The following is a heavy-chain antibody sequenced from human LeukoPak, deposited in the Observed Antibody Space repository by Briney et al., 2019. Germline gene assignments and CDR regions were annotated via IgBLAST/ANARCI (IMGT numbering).Heavy chain of an antibody. V-gene: IGHV3-7*01. CDR1: GFTFSNYW. J-gene: IGHJ4*02. CDR2: IKEDGSEK. D-gene: IGHD2-15*01. Sequence: GGSLRLSCAASGFTFSNYWMSWVRQAPGNGLEWVANIKEDGSEKYYVDSVKGRFTISRDNAKNSLYLQMNSLRAEDTAVYYCARDGSSFDYWGQGTLVTVSS. CDR3: ARDGSSFDY.